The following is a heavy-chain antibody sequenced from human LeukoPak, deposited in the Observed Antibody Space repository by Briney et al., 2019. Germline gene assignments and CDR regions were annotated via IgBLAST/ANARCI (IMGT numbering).Heavy chain of an antibody. V-gene: IGHV1-2*06. CDR1: GYTFTGYY. Sequence: VASVKVSCKTSGYTFTGYYMHWVRQAPGQGLEWMGRINPNSGGTNYAQKFQGRVTMTRDTSISTAYMELSRLRSDDTAVYYCAFEVLSSGWVSWGQGTLVTVSS. J-gene: IGHJ5*02. CDR2: INPNSGGT. D-gene: IGHD6-19*01. CDR3: AFEVLSSGWVS.